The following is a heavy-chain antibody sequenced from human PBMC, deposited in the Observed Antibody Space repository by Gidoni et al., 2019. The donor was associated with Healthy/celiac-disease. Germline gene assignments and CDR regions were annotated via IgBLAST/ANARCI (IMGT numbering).Heavy chain of an antibody. J-gene: IGHJ4*02. Sequence: EVQLVESGGVVVQPGGSLRLSCAASGFTFDDYTMHWVRQAPGKGLEWVSLISWDGGSTYYADSVKGRFTIARDNSKNSLYLKMNSLRTEDTALYYCAKDRGVGWTGFDYWGQGTLVTVSS. CDR1: GFTFDDYT. CDR2: ISWDGGST. V-gene: IGHV3-43*01. CDR3: AKDRGVGWTGFDY. D-gene: IGHD2-2*03.